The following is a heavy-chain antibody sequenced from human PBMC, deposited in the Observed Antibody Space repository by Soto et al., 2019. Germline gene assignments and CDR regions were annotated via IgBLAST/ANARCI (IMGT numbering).Heavy chain of an antibody. Sequence: ASVKVSCKAIGYSFTSHYMHWVRQAPGQGLEWMGTIYPGGVNIGYAQKFKGRVTMTKDTSTSTVYMELNSLTSEDTAVYYCERDPATGYGYGNVLGSPTYGLDVWGQGTTVTVSS. CDR1: GYSFTSHY. V-gene: IGHV1-46*01. J-gene: IGHJ6*02. CDR2: IYPGGVNI. CDR3: ERDPATGYGYGNVLGSPTYGLDV. D-gene: IGHD5-18*01.